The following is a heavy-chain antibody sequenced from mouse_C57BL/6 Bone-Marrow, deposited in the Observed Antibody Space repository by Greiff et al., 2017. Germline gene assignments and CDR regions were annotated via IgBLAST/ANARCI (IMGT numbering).Heavy chain of an antibody. Sequence: VQLQQPGAELVKPGASVKMSCKASGYTFTSYWITWVKQRPGQGLEWIGDIYPGSGSTKYNEKFKSKATLTVDTSSSTAYLQLSCLTSEDSAVYYCARPYYSNYWYFDVWGTGTTVTVSS. V-gene: IGHV1-55*01. CDR3: ARPYYSNYWYFDV. D-gene: IGHD2-5*01. J-gene: IGHJ1*03. CDR2: IYPGSGST. CDR1: GYTFTSYW.